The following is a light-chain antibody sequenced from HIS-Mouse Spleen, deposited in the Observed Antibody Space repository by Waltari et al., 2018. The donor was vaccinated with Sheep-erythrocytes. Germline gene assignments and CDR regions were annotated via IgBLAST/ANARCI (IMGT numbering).Light chain of an antibody. J-gene: IGLJ3*02. Sequence: QSALTQPASVSGSPGQSITISCTGTSSAVGSYNVFSCYQQHPGKAPKLMIYEGSKRPSGVSNRFSGSKSGNTASLTISGLQAEDEADYYCCSYAGSSTPWVFGGGTKLTVL. CDR2: EGS. CDR1: SSAVGSYNV. CDR3: CSYAGSSTPWV. V-gene: IGLV2-23*01.